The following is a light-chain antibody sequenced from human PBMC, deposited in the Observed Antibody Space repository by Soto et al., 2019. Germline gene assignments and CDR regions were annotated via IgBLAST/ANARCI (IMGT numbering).Light chain of an antibody. CDR3: SSYAGSNNLV. CDR1: SSDVGGYNY. V-gene: IGLV2-8*01. CDR2: EVI. J-gene: IGLJ2*01. Sequence: QSALTQPPSASGSPGQLVTISCTGTSSDVGGYNYVSWYQQHPGKAPKLMIYEVIKRPSGVPDRFSGSKSGNTASLTVSGLQAEDEADYYCSSYAGSNNLVFGGGTKLTVL.